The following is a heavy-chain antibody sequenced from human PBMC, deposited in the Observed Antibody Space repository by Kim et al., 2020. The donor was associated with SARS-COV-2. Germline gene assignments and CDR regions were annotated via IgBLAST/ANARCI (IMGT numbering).Heavy chain of an antibody. J-gene: IGHJ4*02. D-gene: IGHD3-22*01. CDR3: ARGYDYYDSSGYYYLFDY. Sequence: KGRFTISRDNAKNSLYLQMNSLRDEDTSVYYCARGYDYYDSSGYYYLFDYWGQGTLVTVSS. V-gene: IGHV3-48*02.